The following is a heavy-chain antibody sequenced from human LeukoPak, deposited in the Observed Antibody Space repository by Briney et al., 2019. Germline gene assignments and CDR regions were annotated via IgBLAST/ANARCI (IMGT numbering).Heavy chain of an antibody. Sequence: GGSLRLSCTASGFTFSNYAMSWVRQAPGKGLEWVSATTSSGGSTYYADSVKGRFTISRDNSKNTLFLQMNSLRAEDTAVYYCAKGIAAAGVGTFDYWGQGTLVTVSS. CDR1: GFTFSNYA. V-gene: IGHV3-23*01. D-gene: IGHD6-13*01. CDR2: TTSSGGST. CDR3: AKGIAAAGVGTFDY. J-gene: IGHJ4*02.